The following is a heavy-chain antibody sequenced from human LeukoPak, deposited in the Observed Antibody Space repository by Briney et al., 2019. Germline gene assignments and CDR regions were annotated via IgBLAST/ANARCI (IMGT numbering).Heavy chain of an antibody. J-gene: IGHJ4*02. D-gene: IGHD6-19*01. V-gene: IGHV3-7*01. CDR1: GFTFSSYW. CDR3: ARVISGWCQDY. CDR2: IKQDGSEK. Sequence: GGSLRLSCAASGFTFSSYWMSWVRQAPGKVLEWVANIKQDGSEKYYVDSVKGRFTISRDNAKNSLYLQMNSLRAEDTAVYYCARVISGWCQDYWGQGTLVTVSS.